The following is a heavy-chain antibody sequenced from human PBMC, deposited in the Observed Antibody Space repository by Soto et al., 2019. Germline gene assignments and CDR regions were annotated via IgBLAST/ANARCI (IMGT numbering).Heavy chain of an antibody. V-gene: IGHV1-18*01. Sequence: QVHLVQSGAEVKKPGASVKVSCKASGYTFTSYGITWVRQAPGQGLEWMGWISAHNGNTDYAQKRQGRVIVTTATSTSTAYMELRRLISDDTAVYYCARGRYGDYWGQGALVTVSS. CDR1: GYTFTSYG. J-gene: IGHJ4*02. D-gene: IGHD1-1*01. CDR3: ARGRYGDY. CDR2: ISAHNGNT.